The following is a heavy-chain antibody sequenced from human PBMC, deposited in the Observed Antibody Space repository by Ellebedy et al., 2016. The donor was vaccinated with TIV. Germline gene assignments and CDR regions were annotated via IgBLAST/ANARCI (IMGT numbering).Heavy chain of an antibody. Sequence: AASVKVSCKVSGYTLTELSIHWVRQAPGKGIEWMGGFDPEDDETISAQKFQGRVTMTEDTSTDTAYMELSSLTSEDTAIYYCVTEKYSYGFGPNWFDPWGQGTLVTVSS. CDR1: GYTLTELS. D-gene: IGHD5-18*01. V-gene: IGHV1-24*01. J-gene: IGHJ5*02. CDR2: FDPEDDET. CDR3: VTEKYSYGFGPNWFDP.